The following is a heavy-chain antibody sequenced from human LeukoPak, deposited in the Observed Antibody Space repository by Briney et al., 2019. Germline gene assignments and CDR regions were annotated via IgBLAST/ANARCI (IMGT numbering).Heavy chain of an antibody. CDR2: ISTSSSYI. Sequence: GGSLRLSCAASGFTFSIYNMNWVRQAPGKGLEWVSSISTSSSYIYYADSVKGRFTISRDNAKNSLYLQMNSLRAEDTALYYCAKAQTTADAFDIWGQGTMVTVSS. CDR3: AKAQTTADAFDI. V-gene: IGHV3-21*04. D-gene: IGHD4-17*01. CDR1: GFTFSIYN. J-gene: IGHJ3*02.